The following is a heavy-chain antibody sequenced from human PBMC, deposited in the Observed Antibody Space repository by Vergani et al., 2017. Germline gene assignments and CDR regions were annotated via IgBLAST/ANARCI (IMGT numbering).Heavy chain of an antibody. D-gene: IGHD4/OR15-4a*01. CDR2: VYTSGTT. V-gene: IGHV4-39*07. CDR1: GGSINPSSSF. J-gene: IGHJ3*01. Sequence: QLQLQESGPGLVKPSETLSLIFTVSGGSINPSSSFWGWIRQSPGKGLEWIGSVYTSGTTHYNPSLKSRVTISLDTSKNQFSLKLTSVTAADTAVYYCARSRAEPGMRHGASDLWGQGTMVTVSS. CDR3: ARSRAEPGMRHGASDL.